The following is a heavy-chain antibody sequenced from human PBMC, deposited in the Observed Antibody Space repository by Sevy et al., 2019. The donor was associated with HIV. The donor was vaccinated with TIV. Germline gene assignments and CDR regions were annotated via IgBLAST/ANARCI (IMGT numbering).Heavy chain of an antibody. V-gene: IGHV3-48*03. CDR2: ISNSGSII. CDR1: GFTFSSYE. D-gene: IGHD6-13*01. CDR3: AREDGSRQYFQY. J-gene: IGHJ1*01. Sequence: GGSLRLSCVASGFTFSSYEMNWVRQAPGKGLEWVSHISNSGSIIYYEDSVKGRFTISRDNAKNSLYLQMNSLRAEETAVYYCAREDGSRQYFQYWGQGTLVTVSS.